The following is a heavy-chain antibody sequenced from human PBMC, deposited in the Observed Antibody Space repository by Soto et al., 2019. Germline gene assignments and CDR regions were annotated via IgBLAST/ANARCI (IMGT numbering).Heavy chain of an antibody. CDR2: IYSGGST. CDR1: GFTVSSNY. V-gene: IGHV3-53*01. CDR3: ARSSHRTLDY. J-gene: IGHJ4*02. Sequence: EVPLVESGGGLIQPGGSLRLSCVASGFTVSSNYMSWVRQAPGKGLEWLSVIYSGGSTYSADSVKGRFIISRDNSKNTLYLQMNSVRAEDTAVYYCARSSHRTLDYWGQGTLVTVSS.